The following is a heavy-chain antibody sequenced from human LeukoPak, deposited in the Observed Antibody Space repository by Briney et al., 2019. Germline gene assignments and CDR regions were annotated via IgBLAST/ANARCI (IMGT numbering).Heavy chain of an antibody. D-gene: IGHD3-10*01. V-gene: IGHV3-21*01. CDR3: AKDRITMVRGVFFDY. CDR2: ISSSSSYI. Sequence: GGSLRLSCAASGFTFSSYNINWVRQAPGKGLEWVSSISSSSSYIYYADSVKGRFTISGDNAKNSLYLQMNSLRAEDTAVYYCAKDRITMVRGVFFDYWGQGTLVTVSS. J-gene: IGHJ4*02. CDR1: GFTFSSYN.